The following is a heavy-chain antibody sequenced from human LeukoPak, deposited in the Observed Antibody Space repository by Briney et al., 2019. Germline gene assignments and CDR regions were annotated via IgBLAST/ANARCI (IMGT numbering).Heavy chain of an antibody. J-gene: IGHJ4*02. V-gene: IGHV3-30*18. D-gene: IGHD3-10*01. Sequence: GGSLRLSCAASRFTFSTFGMHWVRQAPGKGLEWVAVISYDGNSKFYADSVKGRFTISRDNSKNTVFLQMNSLRAEDTAVYYCAKELWFGTFDYWGQGTLVTVSS. CDR2: ISYDGNSK. CDR3: AKELWFGTFDY. CDR1: RFTFSTFG.